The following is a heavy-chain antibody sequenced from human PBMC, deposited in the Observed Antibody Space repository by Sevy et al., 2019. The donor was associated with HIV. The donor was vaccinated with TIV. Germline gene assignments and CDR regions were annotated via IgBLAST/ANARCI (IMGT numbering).Heavy chain of an antibody. D-gene: IGHD2-8*01. J-gene: IGHJ4*02. CDR1: GFTFSKYS. CDR3: AREGCTRPHDY. Sequence: GGSLRLSCAASGFTFSKYSMSWVRQPPGKGLEWVSTLSFGCGEINYADSVKGRFTISRDNSKSSVYLQMNNLRPEDTAVYFCAREGCTRPHDYWGQGTLVTVSS. CDR2: LSFGCGEI. V-gene: IGHV3-23*01.